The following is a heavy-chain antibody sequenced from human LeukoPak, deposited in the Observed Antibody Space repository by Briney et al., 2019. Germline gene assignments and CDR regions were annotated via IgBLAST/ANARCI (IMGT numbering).Heavy chain of an antibody. CDR2: IFYSGST. CDR3: ARHGSYYDFWSGRPNYFDY. CDR1: GGSISSYY. J-gene: IGHJ4*02. Sequence: SETLSLTCTVSGGSISSYYWSWIRQPPGKGLEWIGYIFYSGSTNYNPSLKSRVTISVDTSKNQFSLKLSSVTAADTAVYYCARHGSYYDFWSGRPNYFDYWGQGTLVTVSS. V-gene: IGHV4-59*08. D-gene: IGHD3-3*01.